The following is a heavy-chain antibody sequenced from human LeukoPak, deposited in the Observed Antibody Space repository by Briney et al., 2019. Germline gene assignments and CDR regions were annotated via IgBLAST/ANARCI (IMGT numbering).Heavy chain of an antibody. CDR3: ARGNYGSGNYYFDY. Sequence: GRFTISRDNAKNSLYLQMNSLRAEDTAVYYCARGNYGSGNYYFDYWGQGTLVTVSS. J-gene: IGHJ4*02. V-gene: IGHV3-11*06. D-gene: IGHD3-10*01.